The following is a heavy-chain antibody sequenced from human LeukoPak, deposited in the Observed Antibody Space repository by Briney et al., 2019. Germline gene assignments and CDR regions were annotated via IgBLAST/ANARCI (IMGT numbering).Heavy chain of an antibody. J-gene: IGHJ6*03. CDR3: XXRRXXVVXAXNLXDYYYYYYMDV. CDR1: GYIFTSYW. V-gene: IGHV5-51*01. D-gene: IGHD2-2*01. CDR2: IYPGEYET. Sequence: PGESLQISCKGSGYIFTSYWIGWGRPLPGKGLEWVGIIYPGEYETRYRPSLQGQVTISADKSISTAYLQWSSLNASDTAMYSCXXRRXXVVXAXNLXDYYYYYYMDVWGKGTTVTVSS.